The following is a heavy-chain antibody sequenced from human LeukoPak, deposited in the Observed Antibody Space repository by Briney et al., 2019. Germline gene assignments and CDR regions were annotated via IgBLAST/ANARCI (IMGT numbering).Heavy chain of an antibody. CDR3: ARDSTYFVY. CDR2: IKQDGSEK. V-gene: IGHV3-7*04. CDR1: GFTIGNYW. Sequence: QPGGSLILSCAASGFTIGNYWMTWVRQAPGKGLEWVANIKQDGSEKYYVDSVKGRFTISRDNAKNSLYLQINSLRAEDTAVYYCARDSTYFVYWGQGTLVTVSS. J-gene: IGHJ4*02. D-gene: IGHD6-13*01.